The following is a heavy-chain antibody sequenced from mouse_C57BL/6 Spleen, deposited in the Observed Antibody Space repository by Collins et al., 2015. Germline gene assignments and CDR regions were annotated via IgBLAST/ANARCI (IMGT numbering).Heavy chain of an antibody. CDR1: GYAFTNYL. CDR2: INPGSGGT. D-gene: IGHD1-1*01. CDR3: ARRNDYYGSSYGYFDV. Sequence: QVQLQQSGAELVRPGTSVKVSCKASGYAFTNYLIEWVKQRPGQGLEWIGVINPGSGGTNYNEKFKGKATLTADKSSSTAYMQLSSLTSEDSAVYFCARRNDYYGSSYGYFDVWGTGTTVTVPS. J-gene: IGHJ1*03. V-gene: IGHV1-54*01.